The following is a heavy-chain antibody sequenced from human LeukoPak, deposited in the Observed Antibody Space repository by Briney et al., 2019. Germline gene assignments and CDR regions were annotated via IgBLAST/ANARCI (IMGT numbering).Heavy chain of an antibody. CDR2: IYHSGTT. J-gene: IGHJ6*02. Sequence: TSETLSLTCAVSGASVSSHYWSWIRQSPGKGLEWIGHIYHSGTTKYNPSFKSRVTISVDTPKNQFSLKLSSVTAADTAVYYCARTNRGSSWYGAYYYYGMDVWGQGTTVTVSS. CDR1: GASVSSHY. CDR3: ARTNRGSSWYGAYYYYGMDV. D-gene: IGHD6-13*01. V-gene: IGHV4-59*02.